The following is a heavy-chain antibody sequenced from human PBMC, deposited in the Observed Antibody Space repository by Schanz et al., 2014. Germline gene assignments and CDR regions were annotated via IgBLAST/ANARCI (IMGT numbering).Heavy chain of an antibody. J-gene: IGHJ4*02. CDR2: INTGSGDT. V-gene: IGHV1-3*04. Sequence: QVHLVQSGAEVKRLGASVKVSCKASEYSFTSYSMHWVRQAPGQRLEWMGWINTGSGDTKYSQNFQGRVTITRDTSASTAYMELRSLRSDDTAVYYCARSAGRDFWSGYYTRFDYWGQGTLVTVSS. CDR1: EYSFTSYS. CDR3: ARSAGRDFWSGYYTRFDY. D-gene: IGHD3-3*01.